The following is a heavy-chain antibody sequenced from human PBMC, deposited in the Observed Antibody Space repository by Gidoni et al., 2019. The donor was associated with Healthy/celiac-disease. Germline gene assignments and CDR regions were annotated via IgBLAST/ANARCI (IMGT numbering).Heavy chain of an antibody. CDR2: ISYDGSNK. CDR3: ARDLDCSGGSCYPSWFDP. CDR1: GFTFSSYA. Sequence: QVQLVESGGGVVQPGRSLRLSCAASGFTFSSYAMHWVRQAPGKGLEWVAVISYDGSNKYYADSVKGRFTISRDNSKNTLYLQMNSLRAEDTAVYYCARDLDCSGGSCYPSWFDPWGQGTLVTVSS. J-gene: IGHJ5*02. D-gene: IGHD2-15*01. V-gene: IGHV3-30-3*01.